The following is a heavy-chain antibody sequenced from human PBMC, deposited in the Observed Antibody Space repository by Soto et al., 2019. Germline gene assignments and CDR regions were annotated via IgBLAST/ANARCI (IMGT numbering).Heavy chain of an antibody. J-gene: IGHJ4*02. V-gene: IGHV3-30*18. CDR2: ISYDGDNE. CDR3: AKDGGPVYCNSPGCSAKHFDY. D-gene: IGHD2-2*01. CDR1: GFTFSNYG. Sequence: QVQLVESGGGVVQPGRSLRLSCAASGFTFSNYGMHWVRQAPGKGLEWVAIISYDGDNEYYADSVRGRFTISRDNSKNTLYLQTSSLRHEHTAVYYCAKDGGPVYCNSPGCSAKHFDYWGQGTLVTVSS.